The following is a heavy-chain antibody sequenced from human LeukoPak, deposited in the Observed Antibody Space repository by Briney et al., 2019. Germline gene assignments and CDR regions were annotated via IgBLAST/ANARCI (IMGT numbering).Heavy chain of an antibody. V-gene: IGHV3-30*02. CDR2: IQYDGSNE. Sequence: GGSLRLSCAASGFTFSSYGMHWVRQAPGKGLEWVAYIQYDGSNEQYADSVKGRFSISRDSSKNILYLQMNSLRAEDTAVFYCATDQDHGYFRQWGQGTLVIVSS. CDR3: ATDQDHGYFRQ. J-gene: IGHJ1*01. D-gene: IGHD3-22*01. CDR1: GFTFSSYG.